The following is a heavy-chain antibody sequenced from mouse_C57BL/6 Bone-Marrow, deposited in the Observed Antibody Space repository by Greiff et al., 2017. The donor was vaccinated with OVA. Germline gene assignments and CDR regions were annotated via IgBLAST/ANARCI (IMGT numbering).Heavy chain of an antibody. V-gene: IGHV1-7*01. CDR1: GYTFTSYW. J-gene: IGHJ1*03. CDR3: ARESSSSYFDV. D-gene: IGHD1-1*01. CDR2: INPSSGYT. Sequence: QVQLQQSGAELAKPGASVKLSCKASGYTFTSYWMHRVKQRPGQGLEWIGYINPSSGYTKYNQKFKDKATLTADKSSSTAYMQLSSLTYEDSAVYYCARESSSSYFDVWGTGTTVTVSS.